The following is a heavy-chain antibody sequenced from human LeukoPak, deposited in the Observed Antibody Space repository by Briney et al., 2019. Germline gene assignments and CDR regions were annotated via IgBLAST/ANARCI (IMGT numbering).Heavy chain of an antibody. CDR1: GFTFDDYG. D-gene: IGHD3-10*01. CDR3: ARGDYYGSGSYFSPLGY. Sequence: GGSLRLSCAASGFTFDDYGMSWVRQAPGKGLEWVSGINWNGGSTGYADSVKGRFTIFRDNAKNSLYLQMNSLRAEDTALYYCARGDYYGSGSYFSPLGYWGQGTLVTVSS. V-gene: IGHV3-20*04. J-gene: IGHJ4*02. CDR2: INWNGGST.